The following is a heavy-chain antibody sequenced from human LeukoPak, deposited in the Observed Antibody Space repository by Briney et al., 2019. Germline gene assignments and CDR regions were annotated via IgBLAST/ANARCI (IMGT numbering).Heavy chain of an antibody. Sequence: SETLSLTCTVSGGSISSYYWSWIRQPPGKGLEWIGYIYYSGSTNYNPSLKSRVTISVDTSKNQFSLKLSSVTAADTAVYYCARDQVAADRGPYYYYGMDVWGQGTTVTVSS. CDR2: IYYSGST. V-gene: IGHV4-59*01. CDR1: GGSISSYY. D-gene: IGHD2-15*01. J-gene: IGHJ6*02. CDR3: ARDQVAADRGPYYYYGMDV.